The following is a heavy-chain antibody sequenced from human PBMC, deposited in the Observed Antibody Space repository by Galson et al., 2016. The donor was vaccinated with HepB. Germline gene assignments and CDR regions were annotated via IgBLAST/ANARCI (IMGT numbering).Heavy chain of an antibody. CDR3: ARDYLTYTGSYLYT. Sequence: SLRLSCAASGFTFSSYWMHWVRQVPGKGLVMVARTNTDGSDTGYADSVKGRFTISRDNAKNTLYLQMNTLRAEDTAVYYCARDYLTYTGSYLYTWGQGTLVTVS. V-gene: IGHV3-74*01. CDR2: TNTDGSDT. J-gene: IGHJ5*02. D-gene: IGHD1-26*01. CDR1: GFTFSSYW.